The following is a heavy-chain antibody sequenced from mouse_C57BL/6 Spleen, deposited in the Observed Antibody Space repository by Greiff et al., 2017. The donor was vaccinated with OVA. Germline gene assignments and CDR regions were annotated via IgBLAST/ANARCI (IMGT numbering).Heavy chain of an antibody. CDR1: GYTFTSYW. CDR3: ARGGPIYDGYAVDY. V-gene: IGHV1-59*01. J-gene: IGHJ2*01. D-gene: IGHD2-3*01. Sequence: QVQLKQPGAELVRPGTSVKLSCKASGYTFTSYWMHWVKQRPGQGLEWIGVIDPSDSYTNYNQKFKGKATLTVDTSSSTAYMQLSSLTSEDSAVYYCARGGPIYDGYAVDYWGQGTTLTVSS. CDR2: IDPSDSYT.